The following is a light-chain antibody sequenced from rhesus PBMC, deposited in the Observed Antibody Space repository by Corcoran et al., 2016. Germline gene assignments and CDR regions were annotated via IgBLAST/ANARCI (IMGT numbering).Light chain of an antibody. Sequence: QAALTQPPSVSGSPGQSVTISCTGTSNDVGAYDYVSWYQQHPGTAPKLMIYEVTKRPSGVSDRFSGSKSGNTASLTISGLQAEDEADYYCSSYAGRSTYIFGAGTRLTVL. CDR3: SSYAGRSTYI. CDR1: SNDVGAYDY. J-gene: IGLJ1*01. CDR2: EVT. V-gene: IGLV2-23*01.